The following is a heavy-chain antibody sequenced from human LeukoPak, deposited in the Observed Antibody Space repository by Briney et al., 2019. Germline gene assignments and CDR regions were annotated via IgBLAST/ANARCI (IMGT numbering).Heavy chain of an antibody. CDR3: ATAVGASIGWFDP. V-gene: IGHV1-69*13. CDR1: GGTFSSYA. Sequence: ASVKVSCKASGGTFSSYAISWVRQAPGQGLEWMGGIIPIFGTANYAQKFQGRVTITADESTSTAYMELTSLRSEDTAFYYCATAVGASIGWFDPWGQGTLVTVSS. D-gene: IGHD1-26*01. CDR2: IIPIFGTA. J-gene: IGHJ5*02.